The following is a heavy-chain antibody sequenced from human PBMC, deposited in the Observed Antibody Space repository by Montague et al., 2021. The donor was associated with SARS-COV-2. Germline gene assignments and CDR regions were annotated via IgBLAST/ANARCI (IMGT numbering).Heavy chain of an antibody. V-gene: IGHV3-30-3*01. CDR2: ISYDGSNK. CDR1: GFTFSSYA. Sequence: SLRLSLSASGFTFSSYAMHWVRQAPGKGLEWVAVISYDGSNKYYADSVKGRFTISRDNSKNTLYLQMNSLRAEDTAVYHCARAAQKQYVLLWFGELLHDAFDIWGQGTMVTVSS. J-gene: IGHJ3*02. D-gene: IGHD3-10*01. CDR3: ARAAQKQYVLLWFGELLHDAFDI.